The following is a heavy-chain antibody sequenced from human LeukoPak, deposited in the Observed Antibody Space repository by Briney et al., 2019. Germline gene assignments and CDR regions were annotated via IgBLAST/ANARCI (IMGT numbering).Heavy chain of an antibody. D-gene: IGHD3-22*01. V-gene: IGHV3-23*01. CDR2: ISGSGGGT. CDR1: GITLSNYA. Sequence: GGSLRLSCAVSGITLSNYAMSWVRQAPGKGLEWVAGISGSGGGTNYADSVKGRFTISRDNPKNTLYLQVNNVRADDTAVYFCAKRGVVIRVILVGFHKEAYYFDSWGQGALVTVSS. J-gene: IGHJ4*02. CDR3: AKRGVVIRVILVGFHKEAYYFDS.